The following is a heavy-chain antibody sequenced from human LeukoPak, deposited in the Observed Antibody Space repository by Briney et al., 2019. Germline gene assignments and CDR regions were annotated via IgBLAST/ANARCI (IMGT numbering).Heavy chain of an antibody. D-gene: IGHD2-8*01. CDR1: GGSISSGGYD. Sequence: PSATLSLTCTVSGGSISSGGYDWSWLRQQPGKGLEWIGYIYDSGSTYYNPSLKSRVTISVDTTKNQFSLKLRSVTAADTAVYYCARWEPFGYASTLFDYWGQGTLVTVSS. CDR2: IYDSGST. V-gene: IGHV4-31*03. CDR3: ARWEPFGYASTLFDY. J-gene: IGHJ4*02.